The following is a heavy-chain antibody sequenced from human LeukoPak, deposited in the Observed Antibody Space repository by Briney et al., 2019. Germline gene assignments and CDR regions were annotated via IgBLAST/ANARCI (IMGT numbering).Heavy chain of an antibody. CDR3: ARDASASLDY. CDR2: TKNKANSYTT. CDR1: GFTFGDHY. J-gene: IGHJ4*02. V-gene: IGHV3-72*01. Sequence: GGSLRLSCAASGFTFGDHYMDWVRQALGKGLEWVSRTKNKANSYTTQYAASVKGRFTVSRDDSKNSLSLQTNNLETEDTAVYYCARDASASLDYWGQGTLVTVSS. D-gene: IGHD2-2*01.